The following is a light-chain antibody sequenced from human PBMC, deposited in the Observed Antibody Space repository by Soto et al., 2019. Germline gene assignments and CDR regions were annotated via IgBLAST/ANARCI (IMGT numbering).Light chain of an antibody. V-gene: IGKV1-39*01. J-gene: IGKJ2*01. Sequence: DIPMTQSPSSLSASVGGRVTITCRASQTISTYLNWYQQTPGRAPALLISAASTLQSGVPSRFSGSGSGTEFTLTISSLQPQDFATYYCQQSDTSPHTFGQGTKLEIK. CDR2: AAS. CDR1: QTISTY. CDR3: QQSDTSPHT.